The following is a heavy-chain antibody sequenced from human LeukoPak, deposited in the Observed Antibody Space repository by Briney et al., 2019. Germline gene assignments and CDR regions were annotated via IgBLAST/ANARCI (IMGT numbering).Heavy chain of an antibody. J-gene: IGHJ3*02. D-gene: IGHD6-6*01. Sequence: SETLSLTCTVSGGSISSSSYYWGWIRQPPGKGLEWIGSIYYSGSTYYNPSLKSRVTISVDTSKNQFSLKLSSVTAADTAVYYCARTWGGSSSADEAFDIWGQGTMVTVSS. CDR3: ARTWGGSSSADEAFDI. CDR2: IYYSGST. CDR1: GGSISSSSYY. V-gene: IGHV4-39*01.